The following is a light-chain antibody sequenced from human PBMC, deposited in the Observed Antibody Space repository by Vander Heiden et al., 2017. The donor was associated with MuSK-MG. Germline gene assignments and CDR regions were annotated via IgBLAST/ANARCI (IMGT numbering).Light chain of an antibody. J-gene: IGKJ4*01. CDR2: GAS. Sequence: EIVMTQSPATLSVSPGERATLSCRASQSVSSNLAWYQQKPGQAPRLLIYGASTSATGIPARFSGSASGTEFTLTISSLQSEDFAVYYCQQYNNCPLGFGGGTKVEMK. CDR1: QSVSSN. V-gene: IGKV3-15*01. CDR3: QQYNNCPLG.